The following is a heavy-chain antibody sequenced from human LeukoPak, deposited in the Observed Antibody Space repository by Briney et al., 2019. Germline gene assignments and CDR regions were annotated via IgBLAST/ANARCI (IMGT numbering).Heavy chain of an antibody. D-gene: IGHD6-13*01. J-gene: IGHJ3*02. V-gene: IGHV3-13*01. Sequence: GGSLRLSCATSGFTFSNFDLHWVRQATGEGLEWVSAIGAAGDTYYPDSVKGRFTISRDNAKNSFYLQMDNLRPGDTAVYYCSRGGAPAGYAYDIWGHGTVVTVSS. CDR1: GFTFSNFD. CDR2: IGAAGDT. CDR3: SRGGAPAGYAYDI.